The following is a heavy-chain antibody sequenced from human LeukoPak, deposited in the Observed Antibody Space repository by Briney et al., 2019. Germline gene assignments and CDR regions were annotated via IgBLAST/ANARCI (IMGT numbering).Heavy chain of an antibody. D-gene: IGHD3-16*01. V-gene: IGHV3-48*03. CDR3: AREYPENGDGWGY. J-gene: IGHJ4*02. Sequence: GGSLRHSRAPSGFTFSNHEENWVRPAPGGGREWVENNSGRGGIMFYADTGKGRFTISRDNAKNSVYLQMSSLKAEDTAFYYCAREYPENGDGWGYWGQGTLVTVSS. CDR1: GFTFSNHE. CDR2: NSGRGGIM.